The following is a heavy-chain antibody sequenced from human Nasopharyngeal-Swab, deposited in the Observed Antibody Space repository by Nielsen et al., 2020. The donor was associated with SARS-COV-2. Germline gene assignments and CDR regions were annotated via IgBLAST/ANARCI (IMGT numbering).Heavy chain of an antibody. J-gene: IGHJ4*02. D-gene: IGHD6-13*01. V-gene: IGHV4-30-4*01. CDR3: ARLYTHSSSWYLDY. CDR2: IYYSGST. Sequence: WIRQPPGKGLEWIGYIYYSGSTYYNPSLKSRVTMSVDTSKNQFSLKLSSVTAADTAVYYCARLYTHSSSWYLDYWGQGTLVTVSS.